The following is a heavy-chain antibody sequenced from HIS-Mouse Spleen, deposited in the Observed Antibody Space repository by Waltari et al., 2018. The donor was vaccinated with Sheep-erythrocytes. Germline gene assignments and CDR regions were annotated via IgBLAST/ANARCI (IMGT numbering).Heavy chain of an antibody. Sequence: QLQLQESGPGLVKPSETLSLTCTVSGGSISSSSYYWGWIRQPPGKGLEWIGSIYYSGSTYYHPTLKSRVTISVDTSKNQFSLKLSSVTAADTAVYYCARLGLYYDFWSGYYTEKNAFDIWGQGTMVTVSS. J-gene: IGHJ3*02. D-gene: IGHD3-3*01. CDR2: IYYSGST. CDR1: GGSISSSSYY. CDR3: ARLGLYYDFWSGYYTEKNAFDI. V-gene: IGHV4-39*01.